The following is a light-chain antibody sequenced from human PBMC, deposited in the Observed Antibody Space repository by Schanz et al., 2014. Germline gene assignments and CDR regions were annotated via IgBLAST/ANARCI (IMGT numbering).Light chain of an antibody. J-gene: IGKJ2*01. Sequence: EIVLTQSPGTLSLSPGERATLSCRASQSVSSNLAWYQQKPNQAPRLLIYGASTRATGIPARFSGSGSGTDFALTITRLEPEDSAVYYCQQYGDSPYTFGQGTKLEIK. CDR3: QQYGDSPYT. CDR2: GAS. V-gene: IGKV3-20*01. CDR1: QSVSSN.